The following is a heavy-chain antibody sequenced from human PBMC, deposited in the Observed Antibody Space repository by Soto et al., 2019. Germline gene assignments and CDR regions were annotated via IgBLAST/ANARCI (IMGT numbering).Heavy chain of an antibody. D-gene: IGHD3-22*01. Sequence: QLQLQESGSGLVKPSQTLSLTCTVSGGSINSGDYSWTWIRQPPGKGLEWIGYIYHTGTTYYNMSLKSRVTISVDRSKNQFSLKVRSVTAADTAVYYCARGINYYDSSGDSWFDPWGQGTLVTVSS. V-gene: IGHV4-30-2*01. CDR2: IYHTGTT. CDR3: ARGINYYDSSGDSWFDP. J-gene: IGHJ5*02. CDR1: GGSINSGDYS.